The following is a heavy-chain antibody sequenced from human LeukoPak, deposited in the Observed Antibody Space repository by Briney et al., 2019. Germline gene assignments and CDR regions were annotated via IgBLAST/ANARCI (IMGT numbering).Heavy chain of an antibody. Sequence: GASVKVSCKASGYTFTSYDINWVRQATGQGLEWMGWMNPNSGNTGYAQKFQGRVTMTRNTSISTAYMELSSLRSDDTAVYYCATEGGLERHFDYWGQGTLVTVSS. V-gene: IGHV1-8*01. CDR3: ATEGGLERHFDY. D-gene: IGHD1-1*01. CDR2: MNPNSGNT. CDR1: GYTFTSYD. J-gene: IGHJ4*02.